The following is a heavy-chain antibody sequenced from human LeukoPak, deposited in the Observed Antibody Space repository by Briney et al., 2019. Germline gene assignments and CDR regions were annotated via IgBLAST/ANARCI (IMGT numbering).Heavy chain of an antibody. CDR3: AKWTTVTSRSPFFDY. Sequence: GGSLRLSCAASGFTFSSYGMHWVRQAPGKGLEWVAVISYDGSNKYYADSVKGRFTISRDNSKNTLYLQMNSLRAEDTAAYYCAKWTTVTSRSPFFDYWGQGTLVTVSS. CDR1: GFTFSSYG. D-gene: IGHD4-17*01. CDR2: ISYDGSNK. V-gene: IGHV3-30*18. J-gene: IGHJ4*02.